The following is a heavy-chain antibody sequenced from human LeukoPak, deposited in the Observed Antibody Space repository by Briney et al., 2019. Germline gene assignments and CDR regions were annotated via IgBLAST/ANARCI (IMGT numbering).Heavy chain of an antibody. V-gene: IGHV3-21*01. CDR1: GFTFSSYS. J-gene: IGHJ4*02. CDR2: ISSSSSYI. Sequence: GGSLRLSCAASGFTFSSYSMNRVRQAPGKGLEWVSSISSSSSYIYYADSVKGRFTISRDNAKNSLYLQMNSLRAEDTAVYYCARDRRYSYRFFDYWDQGTLVTVSS. D-gene: IGHD5-18*01. CDR3: ARDRRYSYRFFDY.